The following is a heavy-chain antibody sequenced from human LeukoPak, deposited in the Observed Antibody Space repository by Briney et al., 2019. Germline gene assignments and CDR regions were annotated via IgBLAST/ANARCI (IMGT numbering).Heavy chain of an antibody. Sequence: PGGSLRLSCAASGFTFSSYAMHWVRQAPGKGLEWVAVISYDGSNKYYTDSVKGRFTISRDNSKNTLYLQMNSLRAEDTAVYYCARDDYDFWSGYYTNPTWGQGTLVTVSS. CDR3: ARDDYDFWSGYYTNPT. CDR2: ISYDGSNK. D-gene: IGHD3-3*01. J-gene: IGHJ5*02. CDR1: GFTFSSYA. V-gene: IGHV3-30-3*01.